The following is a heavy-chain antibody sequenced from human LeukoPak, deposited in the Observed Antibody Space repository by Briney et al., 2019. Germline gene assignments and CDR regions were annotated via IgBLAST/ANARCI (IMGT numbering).Heavy chain of an antibody. CDR2: IIPIFGTA. Sequence: SVKVSCKASGGTFSSYAISWVRQAPGQGLEWMGGIIPIFGTANYAQKFQGRVTITADESTSTAYMELSGLRSEDTAVYYCASSSLRRAMVPFDYWGQGTLVTVSS. CDR1: GGTFSSYA. D-gene: IGHD5-18*01. V-gene: IGHV1-69*01. CDR3: ASSSLRRAMVPFDY. J-gene: IGHJ4*02.